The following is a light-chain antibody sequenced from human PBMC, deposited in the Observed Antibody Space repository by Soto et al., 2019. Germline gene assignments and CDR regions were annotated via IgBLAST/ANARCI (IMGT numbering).Light chain of an antibody. V-gene: IGKV3-15*01. J-gene: IGKJ4*01. CDR1: QSVSTK. Sequence: EVVMTQSPATLSVSPGERATLSCRASQSVSTKLAWYQQKPGQGPRLLIYGASTRATGIPARFSGSGSGTEFTLTISSLQSEDCAVYYCQQYNDWPLTFGGGTKVDIK. CDR3: QQYNDWPLT. CDR2: GAS.